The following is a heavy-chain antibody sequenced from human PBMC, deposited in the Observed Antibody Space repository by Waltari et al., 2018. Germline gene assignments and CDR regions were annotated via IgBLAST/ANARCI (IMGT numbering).Heavy chain of an antibody. CDR1: GGTFSSYA. Sequence: QVQLVQSGAEVKKPGSSVKVSCKASGGTFSSYAISWVRQAPGQGLEWMGGIIPICGTANYAQKCQGRVTITADECTSTADMDLNSLRAEDTAVYYCAKAPSRIAVAGSFDYWGQGTLVTVSS. D-gene: IGHD6-19*01. V-gene: IGHV1-69*12. J-gene: IGHJ4*02. CDR2: IIPICGTA. CDR3: AKAPSRIAVAGSFDY.